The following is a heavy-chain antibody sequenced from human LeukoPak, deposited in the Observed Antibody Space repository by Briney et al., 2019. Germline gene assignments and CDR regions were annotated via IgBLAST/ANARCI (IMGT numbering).Heavy chain of an antibody. V-gene: IGHV1-69*13. J-gene: IGHJ4*02. Sequence: VASVKVSCKASGGTFSSYAISWVRQAPGQGLEWMGGIIPIFGTANYAQKFQGRVTITADESTSTAYMELSSLRSEDTAVYYCSREGWDRAGFDYWGQGTLLTVSS. CDR3: SREGWDRAGFDY. CDR1: GGTFSSYA. D-gene: IGHD1-26*01. CDR2: IIPIFGTA.